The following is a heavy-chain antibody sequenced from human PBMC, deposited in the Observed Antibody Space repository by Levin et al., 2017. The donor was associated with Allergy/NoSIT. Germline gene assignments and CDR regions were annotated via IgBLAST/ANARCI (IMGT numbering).Heavy chain of an antibody. D-gene: IGHD2-15*01. CDR2: INHSGST. Sequence: SETLSLTCAVYGGSFSGYYWSWIRQPPGKGLEWIGEINHSGSTNYNPSLKSRVTISVDTSKNQFSLKLSSVTAADTAVYYCARGHCSGDSCYSGSWAKPFDYWVREPWSPSPQ. J-gene: IGHJ4*02. CDR1: GGSFSGYY. V-gene: IGHV4-34*01. CDR3: ARGHCSGDSCYSGSWAKPFDY.